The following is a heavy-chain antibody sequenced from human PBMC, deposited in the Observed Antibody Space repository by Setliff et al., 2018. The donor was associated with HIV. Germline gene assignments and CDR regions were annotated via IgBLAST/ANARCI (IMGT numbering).Heavy chain of an antibody. CDR2: IETTGTV. CDR1: GDSIRSQF. J-gene: IGHJ4*02. CDR3: ARDPAMSGWALAD. V-gene: IGHV4-4*08. Sequence: PSETLSLTCNLSGDSIRSQFWTWIRQTPGKGLEWIASIETTGTVNYSPSLKSRVSISLDPSRSQFSLTLRSVTAADTAVYYCARDPAMSGWALADWGQGTQVTVSS. D-gene: IGHD6-19*01.